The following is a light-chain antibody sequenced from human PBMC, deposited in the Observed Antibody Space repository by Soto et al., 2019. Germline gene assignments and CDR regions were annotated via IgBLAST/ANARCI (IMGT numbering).Light chain of an antibody. CDR3: SSYSSSTLTYV. Sequence: QSALTQPSSVSGSPGQSITISCTGTSSDIGGYNYVSWYQQHPGKAPKLMIYEVSNRPSGVSNRFSGSKSDNTASLTISGLQAEDEADYYCSSYSSSTLTYVFGTGTKVTVL. CDR2: EVS. J-gene: IGLJ1*01. V-gene: IGLV2-14*01. CDR1: SSDIGGYNY.